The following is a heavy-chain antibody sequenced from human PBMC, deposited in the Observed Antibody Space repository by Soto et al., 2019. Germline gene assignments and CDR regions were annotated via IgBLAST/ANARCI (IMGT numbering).Heavy chain of an antibody. V-gene: IGHV3-33*08. Sequence: QVQLVESGGGVVQPGMSLRLSCADSGFTFSEYDMHLVRQAPGKGLEWVALISYLGTKTDYADSVKGRFTISRDNFKKTVSLQMESLRAEDSAVYFYARTDTGGTYFEFWGRGTLVTVSS. CDR2: ISYLGTKT. CDR3: ARTDTGGTYFEF. CDR1: GFTFSEYD. J-gene: IGHJ4*02. D-gene: IGHD3-16*01.